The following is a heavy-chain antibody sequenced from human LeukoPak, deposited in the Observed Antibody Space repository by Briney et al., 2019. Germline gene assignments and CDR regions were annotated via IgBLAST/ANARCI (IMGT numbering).Heavy chain of an antibody. CDR2: ISYDGSNK. V-gene: IGHV3-30-3*01. Sequence: GRSLRLSCAASGFTFSDYVMHWVRQAPGKGLEWVAVISYDGSNKYYADSVKGRFTISRDNSKKTLYLQMNSLRPEDTAVYYCARDLRGHRSSLDPWGQGTLVTVSS. CDR1: GFTFSDYV. CDR3: ARDLRGHRSSLDP. D-gene: IGHD6-13*01. J-gene: IGHJ5*02.